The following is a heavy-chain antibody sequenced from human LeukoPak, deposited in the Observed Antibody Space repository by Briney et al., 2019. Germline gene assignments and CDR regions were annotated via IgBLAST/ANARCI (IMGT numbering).Heavy chain of an antibody. Sequence: GGPLRLSCAASGFTFSSYAMSWVRQAPGKGLEWVSAISGSGGSTYYADSVKGRFTISRDNANNSLYLQMNSLRDEDTAVYYCARDSGSYWALDYWGQGTLVTVTS. J-gene: IGHJ4*02. D-gene: IGHD1-26*01. CDR1: GFTFSSYA. CDR3: ARDSGSYWALDY. CDR2: ISGSGGST. V-gene: IGHV3-23*01.